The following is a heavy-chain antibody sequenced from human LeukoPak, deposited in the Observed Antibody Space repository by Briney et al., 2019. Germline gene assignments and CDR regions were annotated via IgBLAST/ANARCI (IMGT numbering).Heavy chain of an antibody. CDR3: AKGLTPYSSSRVNGMDV. J-gene: IGHJ6*02. CDR2: IWYDGSNK. D-gene: IGHD6-6*01. CDR1: GFTFSNYG. V-gene: IGHV3-33*06. Sequence: GRSLRLSCAASGFTFSNYGMHWVRQAPGKGLEWVAVIWYDGSNKYYADSVKGRFTIPRDNSRTTLYLQMNSLRAEDTAVYYCAKGLTPYSSSRVNGMDVWGQGTTVTVSS.